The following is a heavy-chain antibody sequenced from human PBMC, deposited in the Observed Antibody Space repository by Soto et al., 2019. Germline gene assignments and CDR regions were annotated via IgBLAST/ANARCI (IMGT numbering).Heavy chain of an antibody. Sequence: EVQLVESGGGLVQPGRSLRLSCAASGFTFDDYAMHWVRQAPGKGLEWVSGISWNSGSIGYADSVKGRFTISRDNANNSLYLQMNSLRAEDTALYYCAKDMYAGTIKTDWYFDLWGRGTLVTVSS. CDR1: GFTFDDYA. V-gene: IGHV3-9*01. CDR2: ISWNSGSI. J-gene: IGHJ2*01. CDR3: AKDMYAGTIKTDWYFDL. D-gene: IGHD1-7*01.